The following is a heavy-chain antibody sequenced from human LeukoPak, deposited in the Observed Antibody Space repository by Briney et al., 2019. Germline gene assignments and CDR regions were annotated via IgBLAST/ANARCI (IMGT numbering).Heavy chain of an antibody. CDR1: GFTLSSYW. D-gene: IGHD5-24*01. CDR2: IKQDGSEK. CDR3: ARESVEMATIG. J-gene: IGHJ4*02. Sequence: GGSLRLSCAASGFTLSSYWMSWVRQAPGKGLEWVANIKQDGSEKYYVDSVKGRFTISRDNAKNSLYLQMNSLRAEDTAVYYCARESVEMATIGWGQGTLVTVSS. V-gene: IGHV3-7*04.